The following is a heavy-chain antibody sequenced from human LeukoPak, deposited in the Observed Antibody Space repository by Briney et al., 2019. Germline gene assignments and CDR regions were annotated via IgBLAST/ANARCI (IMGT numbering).Heavy chain of an antibody. Sequence: GGSLRLSCAASGFTFSDYYMSWIRQAPGKGLEWVSYISSSSSYTNYADSVKGRFTISRDNAKNSLYLQMNSLRAEDTAVYYCARIPGGILTGLGWFDPWGQGTLVTVSS. CDR1: GFTFSDYY. CDR2: ISSSSSYT. CDR3: ARIPGGILTGLGWFDP. J-gene: IGHJ5*02. D-gene: IGHD3-9*01. V-gene: IGHV3-11*03.